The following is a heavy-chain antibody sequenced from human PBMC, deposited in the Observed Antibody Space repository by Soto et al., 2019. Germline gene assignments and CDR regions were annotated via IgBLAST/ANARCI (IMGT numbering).Heavy chain of an antibody. Sequence: ASVKVSCKASGGTFSSYAISWVRQAPGQGLEWMGGIIPIFGTANYAQKFQGRVTITADESTSTAYMELSSLRSEDTAVYYCAREGGGNSHDAFDIWGQGTMVT. CDR2: IIPIFGTA. CDR1: GGTFSSYA. D-gene: IGHD2-21*02. V-gene: IGHV1-69*13. CDR3: AREGGGNSHDAFDI. J-gene: IGHJ3*02.